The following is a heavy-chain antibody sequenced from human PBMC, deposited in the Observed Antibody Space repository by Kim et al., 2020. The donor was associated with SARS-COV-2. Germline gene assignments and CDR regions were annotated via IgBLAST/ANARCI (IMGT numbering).Heavy chain of an antibody. CDR2: INHSGST. Sequence: SETLSLTCAVYGGSFSGYYWSWIRQPPGKGLEWIGEINHSGSTNYNPSLKSRVTISVDTSKNQFSLKLSSVTAADTAVYYCARGRRVRELGYCSSTSCPTNPPPRKFDPWGQGTLVTVSS. J-gene: IGHJ5*02. V-gene: IGHV4-34*01. CDR3: ARGRRVRELGYCSSTSCPTNPPPRKFDP. D-gene: IGHD2-2*01. CDR1: GGSFSGYY.